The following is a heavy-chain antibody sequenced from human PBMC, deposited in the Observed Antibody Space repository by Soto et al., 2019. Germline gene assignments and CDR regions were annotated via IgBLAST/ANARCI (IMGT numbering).Heavy chain of an antibody. V-gene: IGHV1-69*13. CDR1: GGTFSSYA. D-gene: IGHD3-3*01. CDR3: ARPVTIFGVEKAWFDP. CDR2: IIPIFGTA. Sequence: SVKVSCKXSGGTFSSYAISWVRRAPGQGLEWMGGIIPIFGTANYAQKFQGRVTITADESTSTAYMELSSLRSEDTAVYYCARPVTIFGVEKAWFDPWGQGTLVTVS. J-gene: IGHJ5*02.